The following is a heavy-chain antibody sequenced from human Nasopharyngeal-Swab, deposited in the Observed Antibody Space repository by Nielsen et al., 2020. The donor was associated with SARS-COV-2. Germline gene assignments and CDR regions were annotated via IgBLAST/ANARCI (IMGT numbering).Heavy chain of an antibody. CDR2: IKPDGSEK. CDR3: ARDWSRAFDV. CDR1: GFTFSSLW. Sequence: GESLKISRAASGFTFSSLWMSWVRQVPGKGLEWVADIKPDGSEKFYVDSVKGRFTISRDNAKNSMSLQMNSLRVEDTAVYYCARDWSRAFDVWGQGTMVTVSS. V-gene: IGHV3-7*01. J-gene: IGHJ3*01.